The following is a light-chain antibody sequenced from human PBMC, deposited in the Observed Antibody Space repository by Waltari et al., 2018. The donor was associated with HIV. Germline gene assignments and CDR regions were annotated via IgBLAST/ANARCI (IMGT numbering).Light chain of an antibody. J-gene: IGLJ1*01. CDR1: SSNIENDN. Sequence: QSVLTPPPSASGTPGQRVTISCSGSSSNIENDNVYWYQQLTGAAPRLLISKDTQRPSGVPDRFTGSKSGTSASLAISGLRSEDEADYYCVGWDSRLSGYVFGSGTKVTVL. V-gene: IGLV1-47*01. CDR3: VGWDSRLSGYV. CDR2: KDT.